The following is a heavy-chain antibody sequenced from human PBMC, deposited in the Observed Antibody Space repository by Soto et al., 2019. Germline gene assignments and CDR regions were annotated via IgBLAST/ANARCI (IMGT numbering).Heavy chain of an antibody. Sequence: VASVKVSCKASGYTFTGYYMHWVRQAPGQGLEWMGWINPNSGGTNYAQKFQGRVTMTRDTSISTAYMELSRLRSDDTAVYYCARDGLLWFGEPAYWGQGTLVTVSS. V-gene: IGHV1-2*02. D-gene: IGHD3-10*01. J-gene: IGHJ4*02. CDR1: GYTFTGYY. CDR3: ARDGLLWFGEPAY. CDR2: INPNSGGT.